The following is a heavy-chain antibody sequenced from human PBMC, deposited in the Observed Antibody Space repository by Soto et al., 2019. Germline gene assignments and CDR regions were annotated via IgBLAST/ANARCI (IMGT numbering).Heavy chain of an antibody. J-gene: IGHJ6*02. V-gene: IGHV3-30*18. CDR1: GFTFSSYG. CDR3: AKDGREGAGVGRDYYYYGMDG. CDR2: ISYDGSNK. Sequence: GGSLRLSCAASGFTFSSYGMHWVRQAPGKGLEWVAVISYDGSNKYYADSVKGRFTISRDNSKNTLYLQMNSLRAEDTAVYYCAKDGREGAGVGRDYYYYGMDGWGQGTTVTVSS. D-gene: IGHD1-26*01.